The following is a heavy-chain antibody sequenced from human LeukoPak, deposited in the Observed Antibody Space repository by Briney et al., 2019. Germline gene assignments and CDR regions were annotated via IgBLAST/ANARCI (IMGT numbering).Heavy chain of an antibody. V-gene: IGHV3-33*01. D-gene: IGHD5-12*01. CDR2: IWYDGNNK. CDR3: ARNSGYTPDFDY. CDR1: GFTFSSYG. J-gene: IGHJ4*02. Sequence: GGSLRLSCAASGFTFSSYGMHWVRQAPGKGLEWVAVIWYDGNNKYYADSVKGRFTISRDNSKNTLYLQMNSLRAEDTAVYYCARNSGYTPDFDYWGQGTLVTVSS.